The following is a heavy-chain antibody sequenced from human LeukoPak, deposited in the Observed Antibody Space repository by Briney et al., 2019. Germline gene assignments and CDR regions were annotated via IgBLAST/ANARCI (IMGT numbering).Heavy chain of an antibody. CDR1: GGSISSGGYY. V-gene: IGHV4-31*03. Sequence: TLSLTCTVSGGSISSGGYYWSWIRQHPGKGLEWIGYIYYSGSTYYNPSLKSRVTISVDTSKNQFSLKLSSVTAADTAVYYCASGGYSYGPRAYDLWGRGTLVTVSS. CDR3: ASGGYSYGPRAYDL. CDR2: IYYSGST. D-gene: IGHD5-18*01. J-gene: IGHJ2*01.